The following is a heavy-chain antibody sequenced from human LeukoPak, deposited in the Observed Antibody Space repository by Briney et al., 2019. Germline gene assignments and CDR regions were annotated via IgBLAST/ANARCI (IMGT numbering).Heavy chain of an antibody. V-gene: IGHV3-48*01. CDR3: AREAYQLSLRPNWFDP. CDR2: ISSSSSTI. CDR1: GFTFSSYS. Sequence: GGSLRLSCAASGFTFSSYSMNWVRQAPGKGLEWVSYISSSSSTIYYADSVKGRFTISRDNAKNSLYLQMNSLRAEDTAVYYCAREAYQLSLRPNWFDPWGQGTLVTVSS. D-gene: IGHD2-2*01. J-gene: IGHJ5*02.